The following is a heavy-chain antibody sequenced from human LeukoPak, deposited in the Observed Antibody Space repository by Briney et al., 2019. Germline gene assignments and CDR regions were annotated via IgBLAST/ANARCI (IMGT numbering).Heavy chain of an antibody. D-gene: IGHD4-11*01. CDR1: GFSLSTSGMC. CDR3: ARIQVTTTIRGIDAFDI. CDR2: IDWDDDK. V-gene: IGHV2-70*01. J-gene: IGHJ3*02. Sequence: SGPTLVNPTQTLTLTCTFSGFSLSTSGMCVSWIRQPPGKALEWLALIDWDDDKYYSTSLKTRLTISKDTSKNQVVLTMTSMDPVDTATYYCARIQVTTTIRGIDAFDIWGQGTMVTVSS.